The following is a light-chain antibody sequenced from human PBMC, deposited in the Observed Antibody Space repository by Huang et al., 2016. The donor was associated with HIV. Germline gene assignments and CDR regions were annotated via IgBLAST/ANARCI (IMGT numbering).Light chain of an antibody. CDR3: QQLNGYPFT. CDR2: GAS. Sequence: IQLTQSPPSLSASVGDRVVIAFRATHDINNNLAWFQQKPGKTPRLLIYGASILQSGVPSRFSGIASGTHFALIINDLQPDDFAIYYCQQLNGYPFTFGQGTRLDIQ. V-gene: IGKV1-9*01. CDR1: HDINNN. J-gene: IGKJ5*01.